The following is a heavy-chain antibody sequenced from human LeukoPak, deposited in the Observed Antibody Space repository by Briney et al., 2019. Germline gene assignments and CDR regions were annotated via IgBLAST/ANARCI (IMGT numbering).Heavy chain of an antibody. V-gene: IGHV4-59*08. J-gene: IGHJ6*02. CDR3: ARATYGSGSYDV. CDR1: GGSISSYY. CDR2: IYYSGST. Sequence: PSETLSLTCTVSGGSISSYYWSWIRQPPGKGLEWIGYIYYSGSTNYNPSLKSRVTISVGTSKNQFSLRLSSVTAADTAVYYCARATYGSGSYDVWGQGTTVTVSS. D-gene: IGHD3-10*01.